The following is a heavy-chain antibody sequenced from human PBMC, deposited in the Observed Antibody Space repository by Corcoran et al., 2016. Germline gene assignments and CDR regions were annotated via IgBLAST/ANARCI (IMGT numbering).Heavy chain of an antibody. V-gene: IGHV1-18*01. CDR2: ISAYNGNT. CDR3: AREEYRLIMVRGVIAYYGMGV. Sequence: QVQLVQSGAEVKKPGASVKVSCKASGYTFTSYGMSWVRQAPGQGLEWMGWISAYNGNTNYAQKLQGRVTMTTETSTSTAYKELRSLRSDETAVYDFAREEYRLIMVRGVIAYYGMGVWGQGTTVTVSS. D-gene: IGHD3-10*01. J-gene: IGHJ6*02. CDR1: GYTFTSYG.